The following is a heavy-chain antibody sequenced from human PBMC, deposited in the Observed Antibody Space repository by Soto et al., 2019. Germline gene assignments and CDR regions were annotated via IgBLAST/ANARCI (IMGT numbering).Heavy chain of an antibody. Sequence: SGPTLVNPTQTLTLTFTSSGFSLSTSGVGVGWIRQPPGKALEWLALIYWDDDKRYSPSLKSRLTITKDTSKNQVVLTMTNMDPVDTATYYCAHRRLDDILTGYYFDYWGQGTLVTVSS. V-gene: IGHV2-5*02. CDR2: IYWDDDK. J-gene: IGHJ4*02. CDR1: GFSLSTSGVG. CDR3: AHRRLDDILTGYYFDY. D-gene: IGHD3-9*01.